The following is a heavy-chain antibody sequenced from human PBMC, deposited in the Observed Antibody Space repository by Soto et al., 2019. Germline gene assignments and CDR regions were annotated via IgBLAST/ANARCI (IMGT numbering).Heavy chain of an antibody. CDR3: AREDCSGGSCYSPASYYYYGMDV. CDR2: ISSSGSTI. Sequence: EVQLLESGGGLVQPGGSLRLSCAASGFTFNNYAMSWVRQAAGKGLEWVSYISSSGSTIYYADSVKGRFTISRDNAKNSLYLQMNSLRAEDTAVYYCAREDCSGGSCYSPASYYYYGMDVWGQGTTVTVSS. J-gene: IGHJ6*02. CDR1: GFTFNNYA. D-gene: IGHD2-15*01. V-gene: IGHV3-48*03.